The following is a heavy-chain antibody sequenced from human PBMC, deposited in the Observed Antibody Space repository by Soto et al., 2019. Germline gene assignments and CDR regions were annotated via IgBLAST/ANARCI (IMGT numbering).Heavy chain of an antibody. J-gene: IGHJ6*02. CDR3: ARESSLPTYSYYGMDL. CDR1: GGSFSSYA. D-gene: IGHD2-15*01. V-gene: IGHV1-69*01. CDR2: TIPILGSV. Sequence: QVQLVQSGAEVREPGSSLKLSCQASGGSFSSYAVSWVRQAPGQGLEWMGVTIPILGSVKYAPSFQGRVTISADTSTAYMEWSSLTSDDTAVYYWARESSLPTYSYYGMDLWGQGTTVTVSS.